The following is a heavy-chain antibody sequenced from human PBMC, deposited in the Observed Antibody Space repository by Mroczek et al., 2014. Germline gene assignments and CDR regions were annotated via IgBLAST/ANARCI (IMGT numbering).Heavy chain of an antibody. D-gene: IGHD6-13*01. V-gene: IGHV3-49*03. J-gene: IGHJ4*02. CDR2: IRSKAYGGTT. CDR3: TRDPTIAAAGIYFDY. Sequence: VQLVESGGGLVQPGRSLRLSCTASGFTFGDYAMSWFRQAPGKGLEWVGFIRSKAYGGTTEYAASVKGRFTISRDDSKSIAYLQMNSLKTEDTAVYYCTRDPTIAAAGIYFDYWGQGTLVTVSS. CDR1: GFTFGDYA.